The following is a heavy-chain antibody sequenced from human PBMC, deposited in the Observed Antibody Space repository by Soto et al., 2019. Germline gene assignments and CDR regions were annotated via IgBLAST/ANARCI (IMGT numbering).Heavy chain of an antibody. CDR1: GGSFSGYY. CDR2: INHSGST. V-gene: IGHV4-34*01. CDR3: ARHPHYYDSSGFDP. D-gene: IGHD3-22*01. J-gene: IGHJ5*02. Sequence: PSETLSLTCTVYGGSFSGYYWSWIRQPPGKGLEWIGEINHSGSTNYNPSLKSRVTISVDTSKNQFSLKLSSVTAADTAVYYCARHPHYYDSSGFDPWGQGTLVTVSS.